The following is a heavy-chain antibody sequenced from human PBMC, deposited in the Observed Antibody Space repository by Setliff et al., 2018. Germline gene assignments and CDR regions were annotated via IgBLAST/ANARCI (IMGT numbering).Heavy chain of an antibody. J-gene: IGHJ4*01. D-gene: IGHD4-17*01. CDR1: GYRISNYV. Sequence: ASVKVSCKASGYRISNYVMNWVRQAPGQGLEWIGWINTKTGDPTYAQGYTGRFAFSLDTSDSATYLDISNLKAEDTATYYCARADHLVTTTFDYWGQGTLVTVSS. CDR3: ARADHLVTTTFDY. V-gene: IGHV7-4-1*02. CDR2: INTKTGDP.